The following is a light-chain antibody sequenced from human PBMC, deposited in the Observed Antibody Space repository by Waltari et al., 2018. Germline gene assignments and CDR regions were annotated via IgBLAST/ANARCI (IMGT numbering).Light chain of an antibody. CDR2: GAS. J-gene: IGKJ3*01. CDR3: QQYNNWPPFT. V-gene: IGKV3-15*01. Sequence: EIVMTQSPATLSLSPGERATLSCRASQSVSSNLAWYQQKPGQAPSLLIYGASTRATGIPARFSGSGSGTEFTLTISSLQSEDFAVYYCQQYNNWPPFTFGPGTKVDIK. CDR1: QSVSSN.